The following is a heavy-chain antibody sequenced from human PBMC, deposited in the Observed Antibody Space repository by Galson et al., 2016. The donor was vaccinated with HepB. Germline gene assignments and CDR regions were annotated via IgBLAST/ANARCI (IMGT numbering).Heavy chain of an antibody. CDR3: AKDRPYEQGY. CDR1: GFSFSYYG. V-gene: IGHV3-30*18. Sequence: SLRLSCAASGFSFSYYGMHWVRQAPGKRLEWVAVISSAGTIKYYADSVKGRFTISRDNSKDTVYLHMNSLRAEDTARYYCAKDRPYEQGYWGQGTLVTVSS. D-gene: IGHD3-22*01. CDR2: ISSAGTIK. J-gene: IGHJ4*02.